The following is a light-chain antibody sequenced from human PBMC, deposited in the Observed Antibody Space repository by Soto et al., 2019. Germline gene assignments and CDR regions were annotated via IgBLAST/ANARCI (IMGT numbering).Light chain of an antibody. CDR1: QTVSSN. J-gene: IGKJ1*01. V-gene: IGKV3-15*01. CDR2: GAS. Sequence: EIVRTYSPAKLSVSPGQGATLSFTASQTVSSNLAWYQQKPGQTPRLLIYGASTRATGIPAKFSGSGSGPEFTLTISSLQSEDFAVYYCQLYEILPRTFGQGTKV. CDR3: QLYEILPRT.